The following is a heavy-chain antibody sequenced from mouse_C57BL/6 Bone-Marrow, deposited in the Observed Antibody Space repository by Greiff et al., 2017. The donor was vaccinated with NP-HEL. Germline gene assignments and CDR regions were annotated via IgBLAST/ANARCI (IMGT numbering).Heavy chain of an antibody. CDR3: TTSGTYWYFDV. Sequence: VQLQQPGAGLVGPGATVKLSCTNSGFTLKTDYMHWVKQRPEQGLEWMGGIDPGNGITENAPKFRGKATITADTSSNTASLQLSSLTSGDTAVYYCTTSGTYWYFDVWGTGTTVTVSS. CDR1: GFTLKTDY. J-gene: IGHJ1*03. V-gene: IGHV14-4*01. D-gene: IGHD4-1*01. CDR2: IDPGNGIT.